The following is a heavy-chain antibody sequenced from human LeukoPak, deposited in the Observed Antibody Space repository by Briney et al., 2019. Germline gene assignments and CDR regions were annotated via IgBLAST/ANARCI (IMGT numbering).Heavy chain of an antibody. CDR1: GYTFTRYA. V-gene: IGHV1-18*01. Sequence: PSVKVSCKASGYTFTRYAISWVRQAPGQGLGWKGWISVYNGNTNYAQKLQGRVSMTKDTSTSTAYMELRSLRSDDTAVYYCAREVEYQLLWFCAFDIWGQGTMVTVSA. CDR2: ISVYNGNT. CDR3: AREVEYQLLWFCAFDI. D-gene: IGHD2-2*01. J-gene: IGHJ3*02.